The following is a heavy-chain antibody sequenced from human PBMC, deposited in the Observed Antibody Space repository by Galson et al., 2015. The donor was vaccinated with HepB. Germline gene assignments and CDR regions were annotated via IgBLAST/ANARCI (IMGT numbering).Heavy chain of an antibody. CDR3: AKDIVVVPAAMGLRYYYGMDV. CDR2: ISSDGSNK. J-gene: IGHJ6*02. CDR1: GFTFSSYG. D-gene: IGHD2-2*01. V-gene: IGHV3-30*18. Sequence: SLRLSCAASGFTFSSYGMHWVRQAPGKGLEWVAVISSDGSNKYYADSVKGRFTNSRDNSKNTLYLQMNSLRAEDTAVYYCAKDIVVVPAAMGLRYYYGMDVWGQGTTVTVSS.